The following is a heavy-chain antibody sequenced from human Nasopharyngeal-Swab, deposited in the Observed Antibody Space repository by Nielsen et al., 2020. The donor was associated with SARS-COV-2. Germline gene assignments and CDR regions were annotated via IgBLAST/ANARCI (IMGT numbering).Heavy chain of an antibody. V-gene: IGHV2-26*01. CDR3: ARLRFYLLLWLFYYRMDV. CDR2: IFSSDAK. D-gene: IGHD2/OR15-2a*01. J-gene: IGHJ6*02. CDR1: GFSLSNRRMG. Sequence: SGPTLVKPTETLTLTCTVSGFSLSNRRMGVTWIRQSPGKALEWLADIFSSDAKSYNPSLKSRLSISKDTSKSQVVLTMTNVDPLDTATYYCARLRFYLLLWLFYYRMDVWGQGTTVTVSS.